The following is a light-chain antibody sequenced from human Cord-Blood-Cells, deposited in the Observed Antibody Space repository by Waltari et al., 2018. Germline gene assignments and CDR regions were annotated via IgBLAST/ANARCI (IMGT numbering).Light chain of an antibody. V-gene: IGKV3-20*01. Sequence: EIVLTQSPGTLSLSPGERATLSCRASQSVSSSYLAWYQQKPGPAPRLLIYGASSRATGLPDRFSGSGSGTDFTLTISRLEPEDFAVYYCQQYGSSPFTFGPGTKVDIK. J-gene: IGKJ3*01. CDR3: QQYGSSPFT. CDR1: QSVSSSY. CDR2: GAS.